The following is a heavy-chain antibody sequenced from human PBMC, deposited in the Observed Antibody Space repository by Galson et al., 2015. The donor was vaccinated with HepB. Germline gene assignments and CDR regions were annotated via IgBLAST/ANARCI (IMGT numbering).Heavy chain of an antibody. J-gene: IGHJ4*02. Sequence: SLRLSCAASGVTFSNYGFNWVRQAPGTGLEWVTVISYDGRNKHYADSVKGRFTISRDNSKNMVYLQMNSLRAEDTGLYYCAKDPYLYHALAGNMAGFDYWGQGTLVTVSS. D-gene: IGHD6-19*01. V-gene: IGHV3-30*18. CDR1: GVTFSNYG. CDR3: AKDPYLYHALAGNMAGFDY. CDR2: ISYDGRNK.